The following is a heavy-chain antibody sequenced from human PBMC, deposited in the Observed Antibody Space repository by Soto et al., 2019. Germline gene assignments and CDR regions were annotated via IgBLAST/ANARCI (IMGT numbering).Heavy chain of an antibody. D-gene: IGHD3-3*01. CDR2: IIPIFGTA. V-gene: IGHV1-69*13. Sequence: SVKVSFKASGGTFSSYAISWVRQAPGQGLEWMGGIIPIFGTANYAQKFQGRVTITADESTSTAYMELSSLRSEDTAVYYCASGYDFWSGYSTKTYYYGMDVWGQGTTVTVSS. J-gene: IGHJ6*02. CDR1: GGTFSSYA. CDR3: ASGYDFWSGYSTKTYYYGMDV.